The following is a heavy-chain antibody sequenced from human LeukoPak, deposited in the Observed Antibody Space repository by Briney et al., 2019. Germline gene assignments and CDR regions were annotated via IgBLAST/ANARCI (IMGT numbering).Heavy chain of an antibody. CDR2: IYYSGST. J-gene: IGHJ5*02. Sequence: SETLSLTCTVSGGSISSYYWSWIRQPPGKGLEWIGYIYYSGSTNYNPSLKSRVTISVDTSKNQFSLKLSSVTAADTAVYYCARRHDYGDYLNWFDPWGQGTLDTVSS. CDR3: ARRHDYGDYLNWFDP. CDR1: GGSISSYY. D-gene: IGHD4-17*01. V-gene: IGHV4-59*08.